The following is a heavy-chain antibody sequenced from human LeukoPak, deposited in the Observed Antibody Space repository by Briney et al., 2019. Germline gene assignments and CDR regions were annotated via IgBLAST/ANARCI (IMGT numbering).Heavy chain of an antibody. J-gene: IGHJ4*02. V-gene: IGHV4-38-2*01. D-gene: IGHD6-19*01. CDR3: ARVTRNSGWFFDY. Sequence: KSSETLSLTCDVSGCSISGGYFWGWIRQPPGMGLEWIGSTAHRGSTYYNPSPKGRVSISIDGSKNQFSLSLTSVTAADTAIYYCARVTRNSGWFFDYWGQGTLATVSS. CDR1: GCSISGGYF. CDR2: TAHRGST.